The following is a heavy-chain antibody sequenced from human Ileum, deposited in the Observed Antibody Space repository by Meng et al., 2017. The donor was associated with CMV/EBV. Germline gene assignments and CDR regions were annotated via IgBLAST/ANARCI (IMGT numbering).Heavy chain of an antibody. Sequence: GESLKISCATSGFIISDYYMAWIRQAPGEGLEWISYISGSSNTIYYADSVRGRFTVSRDKAKESVYLQMNSLRADDTAVYYCVRAEYGDYGGYWGQGTLVTVSS. CDR3: VRAEYGDYGGY. V-gene: IGHV3-11*01. J-gene: IGHJ4*02. D-gene: IGHD4/OR15-4a*01. CDR1: GFIISDYY. CDR2: ISGSSNTI.